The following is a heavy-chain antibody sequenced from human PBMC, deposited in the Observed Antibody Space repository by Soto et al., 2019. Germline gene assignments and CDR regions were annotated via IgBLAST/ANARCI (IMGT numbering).Heavy chain of an antibody. CDR1: GYSFTSYW. CDR2: IYPGDSDT. Sequence: GESLKISCKGSGYSFTSYWIGWVRQMPVKGLEWMGIIYPGDSDTRYSPSFQGQVTISADKSISTAYLQWSSLKASDTAMYYCARESGGWYEQLPQNAFDIWGQGTMVTVSS. CDR3: ARESGGWYEQLPQNAFDI. J-gene: IGHJ3*02. V-gene: IGHV5-51*01. D-gene: IGHD6-19*01.